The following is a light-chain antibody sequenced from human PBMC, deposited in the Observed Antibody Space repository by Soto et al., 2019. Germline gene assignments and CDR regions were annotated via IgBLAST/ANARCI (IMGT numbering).Light chain of an antibody. CDR2: TNN. J-gene: IGLJ3*02. CDR3: AAWDDTLNGKV. Sequence: QSVLTQPPSASGTPGQRVTISCSGSSSNIGSNTVNWYQQVPGTAPKYVIYTNNQRPSGVPARFSGSQSGTSASLAISGLQSEDEAVYYCAAWDDTLNGKVFGGGTKVTVL. V-gene: IGLV1-44*01. CDR1: SSNIGSNT.